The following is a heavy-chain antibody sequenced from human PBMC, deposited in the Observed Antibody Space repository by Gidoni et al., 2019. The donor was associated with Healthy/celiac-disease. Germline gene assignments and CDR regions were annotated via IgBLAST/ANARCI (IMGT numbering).Heavy chain of an antibody. Sequence: EVQLVESGGGLVKPGGSLRLSCAASGFTLRSYSMYWVRQAPGKGLEGVSSISRSSSYRYYADSVKGRFTISRDNAKNSLYLQMNSLRAEDTAVYYCARDPGDYGGDYWGQGTLVTVSX. J-gene: IGHJ4*02. CDR3: ARDPGDYGGDY. V-gene: IGHV3-21*01. CDR1: GFTLRSYS. CDR2: ISRSSSYR. D-gene: IGHD4-17*01.